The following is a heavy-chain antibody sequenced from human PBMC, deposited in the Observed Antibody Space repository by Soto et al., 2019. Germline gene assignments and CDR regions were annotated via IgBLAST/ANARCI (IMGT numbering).Heavy chain of an antibody. CDR2: IYPSVSS. D-gene: IGHD1-1*01. CDR3: AREKVGTTFFDN. Sequence: SETLSLTCSASGFAISRGYYWSWVRQPPGKGLEWIGSIYPSVSSYHNPSLATRLRLSIDTSKNQFTLNLTSVTATDTALYFCAREKVGTTFFDNWGQGIQVTVSS. V-gene: IGHV4-38-2*02. CDR1: GFAISRGYY. J-gene: IGHJ4*02.